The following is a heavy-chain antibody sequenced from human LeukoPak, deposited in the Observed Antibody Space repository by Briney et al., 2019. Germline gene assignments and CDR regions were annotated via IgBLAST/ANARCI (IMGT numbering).Heavy chain of an antibody. D-gene: IGHD3-22*01. V-gene: IGHV1-69*04. Sequence: ASVKVSCKASGGTFSSYAISWVRQAPGQGLEWMGRIIPILGIANYAQKFQGRVTITADKSTSTAYMELSSLRSEDTAVYYCASQKYYYDSSGYEPLYYFDYWGQGTLVTVSS. CDR2: IIPILGIA. CDR1: GGTFSSYA. CDR3: ASQKYYYDSSGYEPLYYFDY. J-gene: IGHJ4*02.